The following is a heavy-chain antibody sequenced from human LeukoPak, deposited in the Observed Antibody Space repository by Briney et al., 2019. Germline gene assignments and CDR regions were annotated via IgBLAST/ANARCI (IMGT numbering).Heavy chain of an antibody. CDR3: ARDRVPATQYNWFDP. D-gene: IGHD2-2*01. V-gene: IGHV7-4-1*02. CDR2: INTNTGNP. J-gene: IGHJ5*02. CDR1: GYTFTSYA. Sequence: ASVKVSCKASGYTFTSYAMNWVRQAPGQGLEWMGWINTNTGNPTYAQGFTGRFVFSLDTSVGTAYLQISSLKAEDTAVHYCARDRVPATQYNWFDPWGQGTLVTVSS.